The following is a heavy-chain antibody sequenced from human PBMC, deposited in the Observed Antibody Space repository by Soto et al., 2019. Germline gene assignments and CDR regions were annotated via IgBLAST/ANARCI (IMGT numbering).Heavy chain of an antibody. CDR2: IIPIFGTA. CDR1: GGTFSSYA. Sequence: QVQLVQSGAEVKKPGSSVKVSCKASGGTFSSYAISWVRQAPGQGLEWMGGIIPIFGTANYAQKFQGRVTITADESTSTAYMELSRLRSEDTAVYYYARDHRSGSYYPYFDYWGQGTLVTVSS. CDR3: ARDHRSGSYYPYFDY. J-gene: IGHJ4*02. D-gene: IGHD1-26*01. V-gene: IGHV1-69*01.